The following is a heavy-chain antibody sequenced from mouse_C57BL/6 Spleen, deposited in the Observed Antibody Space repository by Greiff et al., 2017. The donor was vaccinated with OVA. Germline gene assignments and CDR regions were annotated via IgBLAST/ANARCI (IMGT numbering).Heavy chain of an antibody. V-gene: IGHV5-4*03. Sequence: EVKLVESGGGLVKPGGSLKLSCAASGFTFSSYAMSWVRQTPEKRLEWVATISDGGSYTYYPDNVKGRFTISRDNAKNNLYLQMSHLKSEDTAMYYCARGGDYDYDEGYYAMDYWGQGTSVTVSS. CDR1: GFTFSSYA. D-gene: IGHD2-4*01. J-gene: IGHJ4*01. CDR3: ARGGDYDYDEGYYAMDY. CDR2: ISDGGSYT.